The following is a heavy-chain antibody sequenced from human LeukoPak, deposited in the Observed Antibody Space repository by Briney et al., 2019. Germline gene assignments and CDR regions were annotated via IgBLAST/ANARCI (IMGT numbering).Heavy chain of an antibody. D-gene: IGHD1-20*01. J-gene: IGHJ4*02. CDR3: VKVGGGITGTPEY. CDR2: ISGSGSDT. CDR1: GFTFSSYA. Sequence: GRSLRLSCAASGFTFSSYAMSWVRQAPGKGLEWVSVISGSGSDTYYADSVKGRFTISRDNSKNTFYLLMNSLRAEDTAVYYCVKVGGGITGTPEYWGQGTLVTVSS. V-gene: IGHV3-23*01.